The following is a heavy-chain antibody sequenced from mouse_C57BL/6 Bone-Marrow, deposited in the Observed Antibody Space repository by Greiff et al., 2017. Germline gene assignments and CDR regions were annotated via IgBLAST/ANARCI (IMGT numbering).Heavy chain of an antibody. CDR2: INPSSGYT. CDR3: ARRRVY. V-gene: IGHV1-4*01. CDR1: GYTFTSYT. Sequence: VQLQQSGAELARPGASVTLSCKASGYTFTSYTLHWVKQRPGQGLEWIGYINPSSGYTKYNQKFKDKATLTADKSSSPAYMQLSRLTSEDSAVYYCARRRVYGGRGTTLTVTS. J-gene: IGHJ2*01.